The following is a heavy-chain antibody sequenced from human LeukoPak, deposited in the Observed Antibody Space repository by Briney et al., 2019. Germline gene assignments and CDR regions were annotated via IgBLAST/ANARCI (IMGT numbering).Heavy chain of an antibody. CDR2: IPRDGGST. D-gene: IGHD2-2*01. V-gene: IGHV3-64D*06. CDR1: GFTFSNYA. J-gene: IGHJ6*04. Sequence: PGGSLRLSCSVSGFTFSNYAMHCVLNAPGKGLYYVSAIPRDGGSTYYADSVKGRFTISRDNSKNTLYLQMSSLRGEDTAVYYCVKAYCRSTSCYYYYYGMDVWGKGTTVTVSS. CDR3: VKAYCRSTSCYYYYYGMDV.